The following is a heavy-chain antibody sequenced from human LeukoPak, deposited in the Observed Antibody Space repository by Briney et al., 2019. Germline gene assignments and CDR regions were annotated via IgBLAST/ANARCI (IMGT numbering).Heavy chain of an antibody. Sequence: ASETLSLTCAVYGGSFSGYYWSWIRHPPGKGLEWFREINHSGITNYNPSLKTRVTMSVDTSKNQFSLKLNSVTAADTAVYYCARGAIGYCSSASCYDAFDIWGQGTRVTVSS. CDR1: GGSFSGYY. CDR2: INHSGIT. CDR3: ARGAIGYCSSASCYDAFDI. D-gene: IGHD2-2*01. J-gene: IGHJ3*02. V-gene: IGHV4-34*01.